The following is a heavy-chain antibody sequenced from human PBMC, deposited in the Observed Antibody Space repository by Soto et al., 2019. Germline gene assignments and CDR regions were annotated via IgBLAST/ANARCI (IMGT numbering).Heavy chain of an antibody. CDR2: IYYSGST. CDR3: ATLVGDCSSTSCYTRVDYFDY. CDR1: GGSISSSSYY. J-gene: IGHJ4*02. D-gene: IGHD2-2*02. V-gene: IGHV4-39*01. Sequence: SETLSLTCTVPGGSISSSSYYWGWIRQPPGKGLEWIGSIYYSGSTYYNPSLKSRVTISVDTSKNQFSLKLSSVTAADTAVYYCATLVGDCSSTSCYTRVDYFDYWGQGTLVTVSS.